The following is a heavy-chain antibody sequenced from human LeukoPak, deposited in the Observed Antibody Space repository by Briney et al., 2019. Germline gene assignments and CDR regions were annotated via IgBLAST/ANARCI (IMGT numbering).Heavy chain of an antibody. Sequence: PSETLSLTYTVSDDSISDYYRGWIRQPPGKGLEWIGYIYYSGSTNYNPSLKSRVTISVDTSKNQFSLKLSSVTAADTAVYYCARDHGYKKAFDYWGQGTLVTVSS. J-gene: IGHJ4*02. CDR2: IYYSGST. D-gene: IGHD5-24*01. CDR3: ARDHGYKKAFDY. CDR1: DDSISDYY. V-gene: IGHV4-59*01.